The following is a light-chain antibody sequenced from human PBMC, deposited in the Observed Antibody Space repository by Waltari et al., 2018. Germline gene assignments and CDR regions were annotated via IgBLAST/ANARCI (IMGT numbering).Light chain of an antibody. Sequence: DIQMTQPSSSLSAFVGDRVIITCRASQNIYTYLNWYQQKPGKVPKVLIYSASSLPSEVPSRFSGSGSGTDFTLTISSVQPEDFATYYCQQSYTLPPTFGQGTKVEVK. J-gene: IGKJ1*01. CDR3: QQSYTLPPT. CDR2: SAS. V-gene: IGKV1-39*01. CDR1: QNIYTY.